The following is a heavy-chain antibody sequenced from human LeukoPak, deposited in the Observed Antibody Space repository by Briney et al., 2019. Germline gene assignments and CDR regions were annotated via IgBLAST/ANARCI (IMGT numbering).Heavy chain of an antibody. CDR3: AREPEPAITMVRGEVFDI. D-gene: IGHD3-10*01. CDR2: IIPGFGTA. J-gene: IGHJ3*02. CDR1: GGTFSSYV. Sequence: SVKDSCKAPGGTFSSYVISWGRQAPGQGLEWMGGIIPGFGTANYAQKFQGTVMINADVSATTVYMVLNSLRSEDTAVYYCAREPEPAITMVRGEVFDIWGQGTMVIVSS. V-gene: IGHV1-69*13.